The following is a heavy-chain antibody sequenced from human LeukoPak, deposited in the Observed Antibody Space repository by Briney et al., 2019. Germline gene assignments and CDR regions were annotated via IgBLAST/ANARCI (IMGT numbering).Heavy chain of an antibody. D-gene: IGHD5-12*01. V-gene: IGHV3-7*01. J-gene: IGHJ4*02. CDR1: GITFSGYW. CDR2: MKQDGSEK. Sequence: PGGSLRLSCAVSGITFSGYWMAWVRQAPGEGLEWVANMKQDGSEKYYVDSVKGRVTTSKDNAKNSLYLEMNSLRVEDTAVYYCARDLGHTGYDLYDYWGQGTLVTVSS. CDR3: ARDLGHTGYDLYDY.